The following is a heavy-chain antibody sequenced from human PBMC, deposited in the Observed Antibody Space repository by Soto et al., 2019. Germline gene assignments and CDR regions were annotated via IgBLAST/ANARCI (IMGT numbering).Heavy chain of an antibody. CDR1: GGSFSGYY. J-gene: IGHJ6*02. CDR3: ARGLDYYYGMDV. CDR2: INHSGST. Sequence: SETLSLTCAVYGGSFSGYYWSWIRQPPGKGLEWIGEINHSGSTNYNPSLKSRVIISVDTSKNQFSLKLSSVTAADTAVYYCARGLDYYYGMDVWGQGTTVTVSS. V-gene: IGHV4-34*01.